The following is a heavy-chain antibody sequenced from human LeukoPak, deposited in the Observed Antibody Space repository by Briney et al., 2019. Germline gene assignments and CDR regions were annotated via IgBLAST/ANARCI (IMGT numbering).Heavy chain of an antibody. D-gene: IGHD1-26*01. CDR2: ISWNSGSI. J-gene: IGHJ4*02. CDR3: AKAFYSGSYYSDY. CDR1: GFTFDDYA. V-gene: IGHV3-9*01. Sequence: PGGSLRLSCAASGFTFDDYAMHWVRQAPGKGLEWVSGISWNSGSIGYADSVEGRFTISRDNAKNSLYLQMNSLRAEDTALYYCAKAFYSGSYYSDYWGQGTLVTVSS.